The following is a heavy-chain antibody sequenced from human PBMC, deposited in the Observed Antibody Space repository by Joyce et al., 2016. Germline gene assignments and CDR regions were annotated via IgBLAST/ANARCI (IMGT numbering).Heavy chain of an antibody. V-gene: IGHV3-21*01. CDR1: GFTFSSYS. CDR2: LSSSSSYI. CDR3: ARSSYTNGIFDY. J-gene: IGHJ4*02. D-gene: IGHD2-8*01. Sequence: EVQLVESGGGLVKPGGSLRLSCAASGFTFSSYSMSWVRPAPWKGLEWVSSLSSSSSYIKYTDSVKGRFTISRDNAKNSLYLQMNSLRVEDMAVYYCARSSYTNGIFDYWGQGTLVTVSS.